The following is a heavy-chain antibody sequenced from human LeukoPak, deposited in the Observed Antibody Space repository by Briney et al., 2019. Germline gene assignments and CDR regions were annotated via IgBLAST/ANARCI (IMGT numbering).Heavy chain of an antibody. CDR1: GFTFSSYW. D-gene: IGHD3-22*01. V-gene: IGHV3-7*03. CDR3: ARAPYYSHVEFYFDY. Sequence: GGSLRLSCAASGFTFSSYWMSWVRQAPGQGLEWVANMKQDGSEKYYVDSVKGRFTISRDNAKNSLYLQMNSLRAEDTAVYHCARAPYYSHVEFYFDYWGQGTLVTVSS. CDR2: MKQDGSEK. J-gene: IGHJ4*02.